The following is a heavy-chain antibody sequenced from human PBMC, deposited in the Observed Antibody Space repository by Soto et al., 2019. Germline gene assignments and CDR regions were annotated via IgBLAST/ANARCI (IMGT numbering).Heavy chain of an antibody. V-gene: IGHV1-2*04. Sequence: ASVKVSCKASGYTFTGYYMHWVRQAPGQGLEWMGWINPNSGGTNYAQKFQGWVTMTRDTSISTAYMELSRLRSDDTAVYYCARGEEEVGATARSGPVYGMDVWGQGTTVTVSS. J-gene: IGHJ6*02. CDR1: GYTFTGYY. CDR3: ARGEEEVGATARSGPVYGMDV. D-gene: IGHD1-26*01. CDR2: INPNSGGT.